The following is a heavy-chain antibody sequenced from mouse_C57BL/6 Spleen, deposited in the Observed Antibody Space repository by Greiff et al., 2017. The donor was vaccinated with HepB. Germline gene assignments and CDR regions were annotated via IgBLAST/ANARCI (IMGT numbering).Heavy chain of an antibody. Sequence: VHVKQSVAELVRPGASVKLSCTASGFNIKNTYMHWVKQRSEQGLEWIGRIDPANGNTTYAPKFQGKATITADTSSNTSYLQLSSLTSEDTAIYYCARHDYDVDWYFDVWGTGTTVTVSS. CDR3: ARHDYDVDWYFDV. J-gene: IGHJ1*03. CDR1: GFNIKNTY. V-gene: IGHV14-3*01. D-gene: IGHD2-4*01. CDR2: IDPANGNT.